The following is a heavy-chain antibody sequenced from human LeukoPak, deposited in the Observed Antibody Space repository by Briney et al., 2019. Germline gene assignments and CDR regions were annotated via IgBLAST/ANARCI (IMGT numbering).Heavy chain of an antibody. V-gene: IGHV4-4*07. CDR2: IYTSGST. Sequence: PSETLSLTCTVSGGSISSYYWSWIRQPAGKGLEWIGRIYTSGSTNYNPSLKSRVTMSVDTSKNQFSLKLSSVTAADTAVYYCARGIYRSSTSCVPNYYYYYMDVWGKGTTVTVSS. D-gene: IGHD2-2*01. CDR3: ARGIYRSSTSCVPNYYYYYMDV. J-gene: IGHJ6*03. CDR1: GGSISSYY.